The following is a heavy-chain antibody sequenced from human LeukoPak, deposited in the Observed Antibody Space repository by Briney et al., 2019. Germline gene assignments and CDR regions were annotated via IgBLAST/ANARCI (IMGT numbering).Heavy chain of an antibody. V-gene: IGHV4-59*08. CDR3: ATWAGTKYSSDWHPPLDY. J-gene: IGHJ4*02. CDR2: IYYSGSA. Sequence: SKTLSLTCTVSGGSITSYYWTWIRQPPGKGLEWIGYIYYSGSANYNPSLKGRATISVDTSKNLFSLKLTSVTAADTAVYYCATWAGTKYSSDWHPPLDYWGQGTLVTVSS. D-gene: IGHD6-19*01. CDR1: GGSITSYY.